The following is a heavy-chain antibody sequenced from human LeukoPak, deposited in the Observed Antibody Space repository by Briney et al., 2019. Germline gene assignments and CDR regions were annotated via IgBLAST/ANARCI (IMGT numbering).Heavy chain of an antibody. CDR2: INHSGST. V-gene: IGHV4-34*01. Sequence: PSETLSLTCAVHGGSFSGYYWSWIRKPPGKGLEWIGEINHSGSTNYNPSLKSRVTISVDTSKNQFSLKLSSVTAADTAVYYCARLIAAAGTQGNWFDLWGQGTLVTVSS. D-gene: IGHD6-13*01. CDR1: GGSFSGYY. J-gene: IGHJ5*02. CDR3: ARLIAAAGTQGNWFDL.